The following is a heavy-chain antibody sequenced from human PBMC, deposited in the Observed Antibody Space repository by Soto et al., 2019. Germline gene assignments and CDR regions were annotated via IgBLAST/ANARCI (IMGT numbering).Heavy chain of an antibody. CDR3: RSSGDYVPLYYYYGMDV. CDR2: ISGSGGST. J-gene: IGHJ6*02. Sequence: PGGSLRLSCAASGFTFSSYAMSWVRQAPGKGLEWVSAISGSGGSTYYADSVKGRFTISRDNSKNTLYLQMSSLRAEDTAVYYCRSSGDYVPLYYYYGMDVWGQGTTVTVS. CDR1: GFTFSSYA. V-gene: IGHV3-23*01. D-gene: IGHD2-21*02.